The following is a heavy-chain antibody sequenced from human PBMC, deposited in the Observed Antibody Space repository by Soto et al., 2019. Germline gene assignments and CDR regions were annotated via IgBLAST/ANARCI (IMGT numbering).Heavy chain of an antibody. V-gene: IGHV1-69*13. J-gene: IGHJ5*02. CDR3: ARSGSRVLWFGELLSGVNWFDP. Sequence: SVKVSCKASGGTFSSYAISWVRQAPGQGLEWMGGITPIFGTANYAQKFQGRVTITADESTSTAYMELSSLRSEDTAVYYCARSGSRVLWFGELLSGVNWFDPWGQGTQVTVSS. CDR2: ITPIFGTA. D-gene: IGHD3-10*01. CDR1: GGTFSSYA.